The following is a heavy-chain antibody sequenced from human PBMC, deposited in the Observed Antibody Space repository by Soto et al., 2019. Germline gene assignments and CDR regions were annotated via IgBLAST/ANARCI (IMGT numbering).Heavy chain of an antibody. Sequence: QVQLQESGPGLVKASETLSLTCTVSGGSIDSYYWSWIRQPPGKGLQWIGYVYYRGTTTYSPSLRRRVTISVDRSKNQFSLKLTFVTAADTAVYYCARLGGYYQSLDTWGQGTLVTVSS. CDR1: GGSIDSYY. J-gene: IGHJ5*02. D-gene: IGHD3-22*01. CDR2: VYYRGTT. V-gene: IGHV4-59*08. CDR3: ARLGGYYQSLDT.